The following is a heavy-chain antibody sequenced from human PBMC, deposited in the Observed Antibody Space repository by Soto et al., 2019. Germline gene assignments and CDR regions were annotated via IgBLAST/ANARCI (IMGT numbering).Heavy chain of an antibody. V-gene: IGHV4-39*01. J-gene: IGHJ4*02. CDR1: GGSISSSSYY. CDR2: IYYSGST. CDR3: ARPGDSGYDYYY. Sequence: QLQLQESGPGLVKPSETLSLTCTVSGGSISSSSYYWGWIRQPPGKGLEWIGSIYYSGSTYYNPSLKSRVTISVDTSKNQFSLKLSSVTAADTAVYYCARPGDSGYDYYYWSQGTLVTVSS. D-gene: IGHD5-12*01.